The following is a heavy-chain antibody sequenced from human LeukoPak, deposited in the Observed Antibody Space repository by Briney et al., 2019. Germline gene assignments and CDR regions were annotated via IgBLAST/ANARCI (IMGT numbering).Heavy chain of an antibody. J-gene: IGHJ1*01. CDR2: VKSDGST. V-gene: IGHV3-74*01. Sequence: GGSLRLSCAASGFTFTTYNMNWVRQAPGKGLVWVSRVKSDGSTRYADSVKGRFTVSRDNAKNTVSLQMNSLRAKDTGVYYCARAPSEIGGYYPEYFRHWGQGTLVIVSS. CDR3: ARAPSEIGGYYPEYFRH. D-gene: IGHD3-22*01. CDR1: GFTFTTYN.